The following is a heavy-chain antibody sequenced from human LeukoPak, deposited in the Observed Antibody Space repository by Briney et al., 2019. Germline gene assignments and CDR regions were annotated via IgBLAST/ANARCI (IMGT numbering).Heavy chain of an antibody. D-gene: IGHD2-2*01. CDR2: IYTSGST. J-gene: IGHJ3*02. V-gene: IGHV4-4*09. CDR3: AGSYRGDIVVVPAASGAFDI. Sequence: SETQSLTCTVSGGSISSYYWSWIRQPPGKGLEWIGYIYTSGSTNYNPSLKSRVTISVDTSKNQFSLKLSSVTAADTAVYYCAGSYRGDIVVVPAASGAFDIWGQGTMVTVSS. CDR1: GGSISSYY.